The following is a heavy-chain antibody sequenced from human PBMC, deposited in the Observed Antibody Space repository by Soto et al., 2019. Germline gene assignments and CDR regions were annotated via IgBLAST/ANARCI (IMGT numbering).Heavy chain of an antibody. D-gene: IGHD1-7*01. CDR3: ARESGENWTYEAH. V-gene: IGHV4-4*07. CDR1: GAYISDFS. J-gene: IGHJ1*01. Sequence: QVQQLESGPGLVKPWDTLSLTCTVSGAYISDFSWSWIRPPAGKGLEWIGRITVNGNTQYNPSFRSRVTMSMATSRNQFSLNLQSATAADTALYYCARESGENWTYEAHWGQGTLVTVSS. CDR2: ITVNGNT.